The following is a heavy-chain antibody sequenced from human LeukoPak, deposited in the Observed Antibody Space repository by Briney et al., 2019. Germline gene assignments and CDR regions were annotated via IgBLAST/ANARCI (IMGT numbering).Heavy chain of an antibody. Sequence: PGGSLRLSCAASGFTFSSYSMNWVRQAPGKGLEWVSYISSSSSTIYYADSVKGRFTISRDNAKNSLYLQMNSLRAEDTAVYYCARDPSNSDYVSYFDYWGQGTLVTVSS. CDR3: ARDPSNSDYVSYFDY. V-gene: IGHV3-48*04. J-gene: IGHJ4*02. D-gene: IGHD4-11*01. CDR1: GFTFSSYS. CDR2: ISSSSSTI.